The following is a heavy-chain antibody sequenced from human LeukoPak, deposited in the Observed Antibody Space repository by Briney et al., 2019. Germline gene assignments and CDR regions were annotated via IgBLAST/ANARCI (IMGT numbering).Heavy chain of an antibody. J-gene: IGHJ5*02. D-gene: IGHD3-10*01. CDR2: IYYSGST. CDR3: ARARGPQLYYGSGSYFDP. Sequence: SETLSLTCTVSGGSISSSSYYWGWIRQPPGKGLEWIGSIYYSGSTNYNPSLKSRVTISVDTSKNQFSLKLSSVTAADTAVYYCARARGPQLYYGSGSYFDPWGQGTLVTVSS. V-gene: IGHV4-39*07. CDR1: GGSISSSSYY.